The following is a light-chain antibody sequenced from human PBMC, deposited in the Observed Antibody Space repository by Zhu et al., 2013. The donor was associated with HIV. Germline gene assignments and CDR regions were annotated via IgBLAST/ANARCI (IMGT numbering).Light chain of an antibody. CDR3: HQYGNSPPT. V-gene: IGKV3-20*01. CDR1: QSVRKNI. Sequence: DIVLTQSPGTLSLSPGERATLSCRASQSVRKNILSWYQQKPGQPPRLLIYGASSRGNGIPDRFSGSGSGTEFSLSISRLEPEDSAVYYCHQYGNSPPTFGQGTKLQI. J-gene: IGKJ2*01. CDR2: GAS.